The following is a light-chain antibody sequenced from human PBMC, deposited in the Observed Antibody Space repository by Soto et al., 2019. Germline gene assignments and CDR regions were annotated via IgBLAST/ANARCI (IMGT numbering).Light chain of an antibody. CDR3: SSFAGNNNL. CDR2: EVA. J-gene: IGLJ2*01. V-gene: IGLV2-8*01. CDR1: SSDVGGYDL. Sequence: QSALTQPPYASGSRGQSVTISCTGTSSDVGGYDLVSWYQQHPGKAPKLILYEVAKRPSGVPARFSGSKSGNTASLTVSGLQADDESDYYCSSFAGNNNLFGGGTKVTVL.